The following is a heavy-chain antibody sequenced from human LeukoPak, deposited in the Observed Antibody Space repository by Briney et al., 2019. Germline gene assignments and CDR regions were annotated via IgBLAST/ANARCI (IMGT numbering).Heavy chain of an antibody. CDR3: ARNISGLGLYSHHAYDPAGAFDI. CDR1: GYSFNSVYY. CDR2: IYNSGST. J-gene: IGHJ3*02. Sequence: SETLSLTCAVSGYSFNSVYYWAWIRQPPGKGLEWIGSIYNSGSTSYNPSLKSRVTLSLDTSKNQFSLRLTSVTAADTAVYYCARNISGLGLYSHHAYDPAGAFDIWGQGRLVNVS. V-gene: IGHV4-38-2*01. D-gene: IGHD1-14*01.